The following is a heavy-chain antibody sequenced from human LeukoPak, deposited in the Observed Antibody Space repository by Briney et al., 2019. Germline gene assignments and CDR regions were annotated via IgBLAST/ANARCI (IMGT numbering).Heavy chain of an antibody. CDR2: IKEDGSAT. J-gene: IGHJ4*02. V-gene: IGHV3-7*01. Sequence: PGGSLRLSCEVSGFTFSNYWMSWVCQAPGKGPEWVANIKEDGSATYYVDSVKGRFTVSRDNARNSLYLQMKYLGVDDTAVYYCARAGMTGTPDYWGQGTLVTVS. D-gene: IGHD1-7*01. CDR3: ARAGMTGTPDY. CDR1: GFTFSNYW.